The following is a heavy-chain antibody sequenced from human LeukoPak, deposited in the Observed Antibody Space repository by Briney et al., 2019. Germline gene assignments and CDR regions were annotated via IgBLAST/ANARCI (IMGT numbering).Heavy chain of an antibody. V-gene: IGHV3-30*02. J-gene: IGHJ3*02. CDR3: AKDGQQLVRNAFDI. CDR2: IRYDGSNK. D-gene: IGHD6-6*01. Sequence: PGGSLRLSCAASGFTFSSYGMHWVRQAPGKGLEWVAFIRYDGSNKYYADSVKGRFTISRDNSKNTLYLQMNSLRAEDTAVYYRAKDGQQLVRNAFDIWGQGTMVTVSS. CDR1: GFTFSSYG.